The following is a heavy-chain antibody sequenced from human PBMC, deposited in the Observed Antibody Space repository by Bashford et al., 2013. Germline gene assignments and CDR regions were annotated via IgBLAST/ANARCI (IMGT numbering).Heavy chain of an antibody. CDR3: ARDNQQDLDH. V-gene: IGHV3-30-3*01. CDR2: ISHDGIEK. D-gene: IGHD1-14*01. Sequence: VRQAPGKGLEWVAIISHDGIEKHYADFEGGRFSISRDNSMNMLYLQMRSLRPEDTAVYYCARDNQQDLDHWGQGTLVTVSS. J-gene: IGHJ4*02.